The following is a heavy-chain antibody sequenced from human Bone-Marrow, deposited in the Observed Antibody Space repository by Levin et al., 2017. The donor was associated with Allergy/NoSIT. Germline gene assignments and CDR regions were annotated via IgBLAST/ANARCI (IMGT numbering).Heavy chain of an antibody. CDR3: AKATIYKSRLVSSSPGGFDY. CDR2: ISWNSGSI. Sequence: GGSLRLSCAASGFTFDDYAMHWVRQAPGKGLEWVSGISWNSGSIGYADSVKGRFTISRDNAKNSLYLQMNSLRAEDTALYYCAKATIYKSRLVSSSPGGFDYWGQGTLVTVSS. D-gene: IGHD6-6*01. V-gene: IGHV3-9*01. J-gene: IGHJ4*02. CDR1: GFTFDDYA.